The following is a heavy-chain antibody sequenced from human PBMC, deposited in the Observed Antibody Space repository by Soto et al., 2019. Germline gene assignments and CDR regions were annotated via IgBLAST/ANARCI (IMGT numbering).Heavy chain of an antibody. Sequence: GGSLRLSCAASGFTFSSYAMSWVRQAPGKGLEWVSAISGSGGSTYYADSVKGRFTISRDNSKNTLYLQMNSLRAEDTAVYYCAKDHDTYTGWLVHVDAFDIWGQGTMVTVSS. J-gene: IGHJ3*02. CDR3: AKDHDTYTGWLVHVDAFDI. V-gene: IGHV3-23*01. D-gene: IGHD6-19*01. CDR2: ISGSGGST. CDR1: GFTFSSYA.